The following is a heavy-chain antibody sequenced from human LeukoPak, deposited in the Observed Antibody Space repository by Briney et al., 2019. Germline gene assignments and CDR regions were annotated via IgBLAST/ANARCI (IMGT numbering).Heavy chain of an antibody. CDR1: GDSMASGAFS. J-gene: IGHJ6*03. CDR2: VSYSGTT. Sequence: SETLSLTCAVSGDSMASGAFSWSWIRQTPGKGLEYLGYVSYSGTTYYNPSLKSRVTLSVDTSKSQFSLKPTSVTAADTAVYYCAGSSGHRRYYYYMDVWGKGTTVTISS. CDR3: AGSSGHRRYYYYMDV. V-gene: IGHV4-30-4*07. D-gene: IGHD3-22*01.